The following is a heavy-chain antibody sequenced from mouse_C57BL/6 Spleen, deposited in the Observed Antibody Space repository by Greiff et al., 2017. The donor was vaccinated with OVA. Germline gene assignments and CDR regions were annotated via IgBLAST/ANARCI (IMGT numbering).Heavy chain of an antibody. V-gene: IGHV5-6*01. Sequence: EVQGVESGGDLVKPGGSLKLSCAASGFTFSSYGMSWVRQTPDKRLEWVATISSGGSYTYYPDSVKGRFTISRDNAKNTLYLQMSSLKSEDTAMYYCARHSPYGSSPPYAMDYWGQGTSVTVSS. D-gene: IGHD1-1*01. CDR3: ARHSPYGSSPPYAMDY. CDR1: GFTFSSYG. J-gene: IGHJ4*01. CDR2: ISSGGSYT.